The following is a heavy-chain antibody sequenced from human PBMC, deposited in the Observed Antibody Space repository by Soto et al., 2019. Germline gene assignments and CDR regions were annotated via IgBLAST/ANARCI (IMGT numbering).Heavy chain of an antibody. J-gene: IGHJ3*01. CDR2: IVVGRGNT. CDR3: AADPYSDTSGYYGAWAFDL. D-gene: IGHD3-22*01. V-gene: IGHV1-58*01. CDR1: GFTFTSSA. Sequence: VKVSCKAFGFTFTSSAVQLVRHALGQRLEGIGWIVVGRGNTNYAQKFQERATLTRDMSTSTAYMGLSSLGSEETAVYYRAADPYSDTSGYYGAWAFDLWRQGPMVT.